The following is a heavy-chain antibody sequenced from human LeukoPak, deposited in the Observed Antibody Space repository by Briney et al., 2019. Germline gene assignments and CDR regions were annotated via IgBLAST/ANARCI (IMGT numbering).Heavy chain of an antibody. J-gene: IGHJ4*02. CDR3: ARDSGGGPDTSGYSGY. CDR1: GFTFSGYG. V-gene: IGHV3-33*08. CDR2: IWYDGSNK. Sequence: TGESLRLSCSASGFTFSGYGRHWVRQAPGKGLEWVADIWYDGSNKYYADSVKGRFTMSRDNSKNTLYLQMNSLRAYATAVYYCARDSGGGPDTSGYSGYWGEGTLVTVSS. D-gene: IGHD3-22*01.